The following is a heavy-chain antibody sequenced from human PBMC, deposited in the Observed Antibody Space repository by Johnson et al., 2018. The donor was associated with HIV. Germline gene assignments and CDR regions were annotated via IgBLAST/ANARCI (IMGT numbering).Heavy chain of an antibody. J-gene: IGHJ3*02. CDR3: TRDRRQFLEWLSDGFDI. V-gene: IGHV3-66*01. D-gene: IGHD3-3*01. Sequence: MQLVESGGGLVQPGGSLRLSCTASGFTVSSNYMTWVRQAPGTGLEWVSTIYSDGGTYHADSVRGRFTISRDNAKNSLYLQMSSLRAADTAVYYCTRDRRQFLEWLSDGFDIWGQGTMVTVSS. CDR1: GFTVSSNY. CDR2: IYSDGGT.